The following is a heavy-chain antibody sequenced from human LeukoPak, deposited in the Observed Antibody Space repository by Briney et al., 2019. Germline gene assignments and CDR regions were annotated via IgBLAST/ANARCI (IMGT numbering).Heavy chain of an antibody. D-gene: IGHD2-15*01. CDR3: ARDSETTPIHVLGY. CDR1: GFTFTNYV. V-gene: IGHV3-30-3*01. CDR2: VSSDGGIK. J-gene: IGHJ4*02. Sequence: GGSLRLSCVVSGFTFTNYVVHWVRQAPGKGLEWVTLVSSDGGIKYYADSVKGRFSVSRDISKNTLYLQMNSLRVDDTAVYYCARDSETTPIHVLGYWGQGTLVTVSS.